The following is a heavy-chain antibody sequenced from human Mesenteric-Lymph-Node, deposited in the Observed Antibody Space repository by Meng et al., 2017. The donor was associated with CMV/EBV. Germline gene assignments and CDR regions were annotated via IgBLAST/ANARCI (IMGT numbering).Heavy chain of an antibody. J-gene: IGHJ3*02. CDR2: IRYDGSGK. CDR3: AKETSPVTVVNLVAFDI. Sequence: GGSLRLSCAASGFTFSTSGMHWVRQAPGKGLEWVSFIRYDGSGKYYGDSVKGRFTISRDNSKNILYLQMNSLRTEDTAVYYCAKETSPVTVVNLVAFDIWGQGIMVTVSS. V-gene: IGHV3-30*02. CDR1: GFTFSTSG. D-gene: IGHD2-21*02.